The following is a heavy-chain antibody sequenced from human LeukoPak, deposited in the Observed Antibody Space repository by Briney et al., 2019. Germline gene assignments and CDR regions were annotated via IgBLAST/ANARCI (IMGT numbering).Heavy chain of an antibody. Sequence: ASVKVSCKASGYTFTSYDINWVRQATGQGLEWMGWMNPNSGNTGYAQKFQGRVTMTEDTSTDTAYMELSSLRSEDTAVYYCATAPYGGKVHYMDVWGKGTTVTVSS. CDR3: ATAPYGGKVHYMDV. CDR2: MNPNSGNT. J-gene: IGHJ6*03. D-gene: IGHD4-23*01. V-gene: IGHV1-8*01. CDR1: GYTFTSYD.